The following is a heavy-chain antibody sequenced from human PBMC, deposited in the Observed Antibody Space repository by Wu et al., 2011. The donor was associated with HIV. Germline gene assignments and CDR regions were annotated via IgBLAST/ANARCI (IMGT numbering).Heavy chain of an antibody. CDR3: ATVPGWELHYFDY. Sequence: QVQLVQSGAEVRSLGPQSKVSCKVSGYTLTELSMHWVRQAPGKGLEWMGGFDPEDGETIYAQKFQGRVTMTEDTSTDTAYMELSSLRSEDTAVYYCATVPGWELHYFDYWGQGTLVTVSS. D-gene: IGHD1-26*01. CDR1: GYTLTELS. J-gene: IGHJ4*02. CDR2: FDPEDGET. V-gene: IGHV1-24*01.